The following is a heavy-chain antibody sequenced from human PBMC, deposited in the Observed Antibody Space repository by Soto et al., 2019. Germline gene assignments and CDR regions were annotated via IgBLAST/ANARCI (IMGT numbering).Heavy chain of an antibody. J-gene: IGHJ5*02. CDR2: IKSKTDGGTT. D-gene: IGHD3-22*01. CDR3: TTVGNTYYYDSSGYHTSDWFDP. Sequence: GGSLRLSCAASGFTFSNAWMSWVRQAPGKGLEWVGRIKSKTDGGTTDCAAPVKGRFTISRDDSKNTLYLQMNSLKTEDTAVYYCTTVGNTYYYDSSGYHTSDWFDPWGQGTLVTVSS. V-gene: IGHV3-15*01. CDR1: GFTFSNAW.